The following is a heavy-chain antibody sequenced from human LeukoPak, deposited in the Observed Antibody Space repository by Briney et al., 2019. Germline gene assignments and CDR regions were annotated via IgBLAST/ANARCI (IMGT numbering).Heavy chain of an antibody. Sequence: PGGSLRLSCTASGFTFSSYAMSWVRQAPGKGLEWVSVFGVSSADTYYADSVKGRFTISRDNAKNSLYLQMNSLRAEDTAVYYCARDMGHGSGGSCYDYWGQGTLVTVSS. CDR3: ARDMGHGSGGSCYDY. CDR1: GFTFSSYA. D-gene: IGHD2-15*01. J-gene: IGHJ4*02. V-gene: IGHV3-21*01. CDR2: FGVSSADT.